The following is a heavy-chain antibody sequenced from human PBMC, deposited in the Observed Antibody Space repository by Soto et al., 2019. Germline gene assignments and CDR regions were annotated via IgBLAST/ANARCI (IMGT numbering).Heavy chain of an antibody. CDR3: ARQPGVVGTADLYGMDV. CDR1: GYTFTNFG. J-gene: IGHJ6*02. D-gene: IGHD2-21*02. V-gene: IGHV1-18*01. Sequence: QVHLVQSGAEVKKPGASVNVSCKASGYTFTNFGLNWVRQAPGQGLEWMAWISPYNGKTDTARKVQGRVTVTTDTSTATAYMEMSSLTSDDTAVYYCARQPGVVGTADLYGMDVWGQGTTVTVSS. CDR2: ISPYNGKT.